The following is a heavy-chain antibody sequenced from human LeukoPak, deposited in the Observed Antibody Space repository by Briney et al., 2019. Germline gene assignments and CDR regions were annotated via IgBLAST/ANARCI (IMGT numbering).Heavy chain of an antibody. J-gene: IGHJ6*02. CDR3: ARDIVATIGRSYYYYYGMDV. CDR1: GGSFSGYY. CDR2: INHSGST. V-gene: IGHV4-34*01. D-gene: IGHD5-12*01. Sequence: SETLSLTCAVYGGSFSGYYWSWIRQPPGKGLEWIGEINHSGSTNYNPSLKSRVTITVDTSKNQFSLKLSSVTAADTAVYYCARDIVATIGRSYYYYYGMDVWGQGTTVTVSS.